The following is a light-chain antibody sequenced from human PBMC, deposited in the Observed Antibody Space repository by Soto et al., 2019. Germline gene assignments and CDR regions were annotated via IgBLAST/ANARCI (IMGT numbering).Light chain of an antibody. CDR1: RSFASSY. CDR3: QQYGSSPPYT. Sequence: DMVLTQSPGTLSLSPGERATLSCRASRSFASSYLGWYQQKPGQAPRLLLYAASKRATGIPDRFSGSGSGTAFTLTINRLEPEDSAVYYCQQYGSSPPYTFGQGTKVEI. CDR2: AAS. V-gene: IGKV3-20*01. J-gene: IGKJ2*01.